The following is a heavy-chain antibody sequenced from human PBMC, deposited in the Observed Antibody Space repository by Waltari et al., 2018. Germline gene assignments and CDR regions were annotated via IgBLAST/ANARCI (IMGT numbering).Heavy chain of an antibody. CDR2: IIPILGIA. J-gene: IGHJ3*02. CDR3: ARDFPHCSGGSCYSAYLKDAFDI. Sequence: QVQLVQSGAEVKKPGSSVKVSCKASGGTFSSYAISWVPQAPGQGLEWMGGIIPILGIANYAQKFQGRVTITADKSTSTAYMELSSLRSEDTAVYYCARDFPHCSGGSCYSAYLKDAFDIWGQGTMVTVSS. CDR1: GGTFSSYA. D-gene: IGHD2-15*01. V-gene: IGHV1-69*10.